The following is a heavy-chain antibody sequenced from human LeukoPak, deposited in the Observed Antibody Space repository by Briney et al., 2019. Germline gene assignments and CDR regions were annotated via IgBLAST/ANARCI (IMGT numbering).Heavy chain of an antibody. CDR2: IYPGDSDT. J-gene: IGHJ4*02. CDR3: ARQDTAMVTRPFDY. CDR1: GYRFTSYW. V-gene: IGHV5-51*01. Sequence: GESLKISCKGSGYRFTSYWIGWVRQMPGKGLEWMGIIYPGDSDTRYSPPFQGQVTISADKSISTAYLQWSSLKASDTAMYYCARQDTAMVTRPFDYWGQGTLVTVSS. D-gene: IGHD5-18*01.